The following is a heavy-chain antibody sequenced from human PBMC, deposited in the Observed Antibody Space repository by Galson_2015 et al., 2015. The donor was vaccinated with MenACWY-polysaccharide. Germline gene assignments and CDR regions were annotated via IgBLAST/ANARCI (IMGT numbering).Heavy chain of an antibody. CDR2: ISHSGST. V-gene: IGHV4-39*07. CDR1: GGSISSSTYY. D-gene: IGHD2-15*01. CDR3: SRYCSGIRCYSGLDY. Sequence: SETLSLTCTVSGGSISSSTYYWAWIRQPPGKGLDWIGTISHSGSTYYNPSLKSRVTISIDTSKNQFSLKLDSVTAEDTAVYYCSRYCSGIRCYSGLDYWGQGILVTVSS. J-gene: IGHJ4*02.